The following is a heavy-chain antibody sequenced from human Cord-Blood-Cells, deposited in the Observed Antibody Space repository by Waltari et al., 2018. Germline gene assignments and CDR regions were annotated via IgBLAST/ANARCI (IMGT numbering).Heavy chain of an antibody. V-gene: IGHV4-39*01. CDR1: GGSISSSSYY. CDR3: ARRSRSGSYFDY. J-gene: IGHJ4*02. CDR2: IYYSGRT. D-gene: IGHD1-26*01. Sequence: QLQLQESGPGLVKPSETLSLTCTVSGGSISSSSYYWGWIRQPPGKGLEWIGSIYYSGRTYYHPSLKSRVTISVDTSKNQFSLKLSSVTAADTAVYYCARRSRSGSYFDYWGQGTLVTVSS.